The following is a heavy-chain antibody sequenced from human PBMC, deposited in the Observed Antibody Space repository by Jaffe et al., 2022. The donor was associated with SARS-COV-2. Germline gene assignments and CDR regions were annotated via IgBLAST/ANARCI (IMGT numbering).Heavy chain of an antibody. CDR1: GYTFTTYY. D-gene: IGHD3-10*01. CDR2: INPSTGTT. CDR3: ARDIVRGDLTWFDP. V-gene: IGHV1-46*04. Sequence: QVQLVQSGAEVKRPGASVKVSCKASGYTFTTYYIHWMRQAPGQGLEWMGIINPSTGTTSYSQKLQGRVTMTRDTSTTTVYMELSSLTSDDTAVYYCARDIVRGDLTWFDPWGQGTLVTVSS. J-gene: IGHJ5*02.